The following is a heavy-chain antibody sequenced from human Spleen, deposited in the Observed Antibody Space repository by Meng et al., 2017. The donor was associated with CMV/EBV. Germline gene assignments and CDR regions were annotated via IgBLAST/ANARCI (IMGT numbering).Heavy chain of an antibody. CDR1: GFTFTRYT. Sequence: SCAASGFTFTRYTMNWVRQAPGKGLEWVANIKQDESETYYVDSVKGRFTISRDNAKNSLFLLINSLRAEDTAVYYCAREGRDLDYWGQGTLVTVSS. CDR3: AREGRDLDY. D-gene: IGHD2-15*01. CDR2: IKQDESET. J-gene: IGHJ4*02. V-gene: IGHV3-7*01.